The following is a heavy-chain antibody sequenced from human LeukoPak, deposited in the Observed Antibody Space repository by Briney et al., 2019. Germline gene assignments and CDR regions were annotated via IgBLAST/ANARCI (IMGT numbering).Heavy chain of an antibody. D-gene: IGHD3-10*01. CDR1: GGSFSGYY. J-gene: IGHJ5*02. CDR2: INHSGST. Sequence: SETLSLTCAVDGGSFSGYYWSWILQPPGKGLEGIGEINHSGSTNYNPSLKSRVTISVDTSKNQFSLKLSSVTAADTAVYYCARDLHGSGTWDWFDPWGQGTLVTVSS. CDR3: ARDLHGSGTWDWFDP. V-gene: IGHV4-34*01.